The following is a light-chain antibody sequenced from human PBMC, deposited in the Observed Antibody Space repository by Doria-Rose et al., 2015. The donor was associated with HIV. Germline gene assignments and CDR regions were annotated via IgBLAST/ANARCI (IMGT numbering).Light chain of an antibody. CDR2: GNS. CDR3: QSYDSSLSGSGV. CDR1: SSNIGAGYD. V-gene: IGLV1-40*01. Sequence: QSVVTQPPSVSAAPGRKVTISCTGSSSNIGAGYDVHWYQQLPGTAPKLLIYGNSNRPSGVPDRFSGSKSGTSASLAITGLQAEDEADYYCQSYDSSLSGSGVFGGGTKLTVL. J-gene: IGLJ3*02.